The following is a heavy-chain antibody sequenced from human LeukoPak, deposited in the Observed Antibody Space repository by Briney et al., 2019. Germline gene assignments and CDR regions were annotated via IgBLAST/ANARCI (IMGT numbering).Heavy chain of an antibody. CDR2: IYSGGST. V-gene: IGHV3-66*01. CDR1: GSTVSSNY. D-gene: IGHD2-2*01. CDR3: ARLPTAINGYFDP. Sequence: GGSLRLSCAASGSTVSSNYMSWVRQAPGKGLEWVSVIYSGGSTYYADSVKGRFTISRDNSKNTLYLQMNSLRAEDTALYYCARLPTAINGYFDPWGQGTLVTVSS. J-gene: IGHJ5*02.